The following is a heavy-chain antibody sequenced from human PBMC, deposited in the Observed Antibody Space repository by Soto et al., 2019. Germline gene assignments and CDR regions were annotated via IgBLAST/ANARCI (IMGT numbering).Heavy chain of an antibody. CDR3: ASIVSSANGEFSD. V-gene: IGHV4-30-2*01. J-gene: IGHJ4*02. CDR1: GGSISSGGYS. Sequence: SLTCAVSGGSISSGGYSWSWIRQPPGKGLEWIGYIYHSGSTYYNPSLKSRVTISVDRSKNQFSLKPSSVTAADTAVYYCASIVSSANGEFSDWGQGTLVT. D-gene: IGHD3-10*01. CDR2: IYHSGST.